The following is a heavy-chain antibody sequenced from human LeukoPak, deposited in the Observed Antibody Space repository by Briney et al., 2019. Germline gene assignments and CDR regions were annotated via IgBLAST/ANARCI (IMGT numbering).Heavy chain of an antibody. V-gene: IGHV5-51*01. CDR2: IYSDDSDT. CDR3: ARCRILSKLVRPIDY. D-gene: IGHD2-15*01. Sequence: GESLKISCKASGYRFTNCWIGWVRQMPGKGLEWMGVIYSDDSDTTYSPSFQGQVTISADKSINSAYLQWSSLKASDTAMYYCARCRILSKLVRPIDYWGQGTLVTVSS. J-gene: IGHJ4*02. CDR1: GYRFTNCW.